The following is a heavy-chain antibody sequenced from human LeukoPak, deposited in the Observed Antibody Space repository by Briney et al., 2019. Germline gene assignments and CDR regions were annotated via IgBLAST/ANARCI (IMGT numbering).Heavy chain of an antibody. J-gene: IGHJ4*02. CDR1: GFTFSSYS. Sequence: GGSLRLSFAASGFTFSSYSMNWVRQAPGKGLEWVSSISSSSSYIYYADSVKGRFTISRDNAKNSLYLQMNSLRAEDTAVYYCARDSRRFGILSPDYWGQGTLVTVSS. D-gene: IGHD2/OR15-2a*01. CDR2: ISSSSSYI. CDR3: ARDSRRFGILSPDY. V-gene: IGHV3-21*01.